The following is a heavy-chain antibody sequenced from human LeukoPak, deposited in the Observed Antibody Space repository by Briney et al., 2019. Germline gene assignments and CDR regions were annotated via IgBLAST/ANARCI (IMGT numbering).Heavy chain of an antibody. CDR2: ISYDGSNK. Sequence: PGRSLRLSCAASGFTFGSYAMHWVRQAPGKGLEWVAVISYDGSNKYYADSVKGRFTISRDNSKNTLYLQMNSLRAEDTAVYYCAREYYDFWSGYRYYYYGMDVWGQGTTVTVSS. D-gene: IGHD3-3*01. CDR1: GFTFGSYA. J-gene: IGHJ6*02. CDR3: AREYYDFWSGYRYYYYGMDV. V-gene: IGHV3-30-3*01.